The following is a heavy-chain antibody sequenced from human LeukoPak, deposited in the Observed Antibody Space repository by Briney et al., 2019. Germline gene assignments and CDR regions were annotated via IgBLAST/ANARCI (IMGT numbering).Heavy chain of an antibody. V-gene: IGHV1-69*06. CDR1: GYTFTSYG. Sequence: SVKVSCKASGYTFTSYGISWVRQAPGQGLEWMGGILPVSNTANNAQNFQGRVTFTADTSTGTAYMELSSLRSEDTAVYYCARADRYYYDSSGPLGPWGQGTLVTVSS. CDR3: ARADRYYYDSSGPLGP. CDR2: ILPVSNTA. D-gene: IGHD3-22*01. J-gene: IGHJ5*02.